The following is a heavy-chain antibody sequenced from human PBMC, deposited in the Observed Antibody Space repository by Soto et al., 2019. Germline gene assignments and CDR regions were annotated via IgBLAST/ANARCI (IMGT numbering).Heavy chain of an antibody. CDR2: ISGSGVAK. V-gene: IGHV3-23*01. D-gene: IGHD1-26*01. Sequence: DVQLLESGGALVQLGGSLRLSCVASGFTFSSSAMNWVRQAPGKGLEWVSTISGSGVAKYYADSVKGRFTISRDNSNNTVSLQMNSLRAEDAAVYYCAKDRSPGAITWNVYWGQGTLVTVSS. J-gene: IGHJ4*02. CDR3: AKDRSPGAITWNVY. CDR1: GFTFSSSA.